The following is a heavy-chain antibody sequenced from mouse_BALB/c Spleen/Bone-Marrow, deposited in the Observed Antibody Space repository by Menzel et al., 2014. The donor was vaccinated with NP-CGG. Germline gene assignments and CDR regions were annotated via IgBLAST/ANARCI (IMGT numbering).Heavy chain of an antibody. V-gene: IGHV4-1*02. CDR2: LNPDSSTI. Sequence: EVHLVESGGGLVQPGGSLKLSCAASGFDFRRYWMSWVRQAPGKGLEWIGELNPDSSTINYAPSLKDKFIISRDNAKNTLYLQMSKVRSEDTALYYCARLGYYGYFDYWGQGTTLTVSS. CDR3: ARLGYYGYFDY. J-gene: IGHJ2*01. CDR1: GFDFRRYW. D-gene: IGHD2-3*01.